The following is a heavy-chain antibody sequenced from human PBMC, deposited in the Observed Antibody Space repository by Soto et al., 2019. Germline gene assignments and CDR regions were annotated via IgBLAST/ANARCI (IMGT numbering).Heavy chain of an antibody. CDR3: ARGRYFPYPLGGMDV. CDR1: GGSISSGDYY. Sequence: PSETLSLTCTVSGGSISSGDYYWSWIRQPPGKGLEWIGYIYYSGSTYYNPSLKSRVTISVDTSKNQFSLKLSSVTAADTAVYYCARGRYFPYPLGGMDVWGQGTTVTVSS. D-gene: IGHD3-9*01. CDR2: IYYSGST. J-gene: IGHJ6*02. V-gene: IGHV4-30-4*01.